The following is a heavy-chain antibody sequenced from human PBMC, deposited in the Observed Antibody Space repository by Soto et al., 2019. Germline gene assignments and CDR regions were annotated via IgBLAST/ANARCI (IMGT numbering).Heavy chain of an antibody. J-gene: IGHJ5*02. V-gene: IGHV1-3*01. CDR1: GYTFTRYT. Sequence: ASVKVSCKASGYTFTRYTMNWVRQAPGQRLEWMGWINPDNGNTKSSQKFQDRVIITRDTSASTAYMDLSSLRSEDTAVYYCARGIATGQLDPWGQGTLVTVSA. D-gene: IGHD2-15*01. CDR3: ARGIATGQLDP. CDR2: INPDNGNT.